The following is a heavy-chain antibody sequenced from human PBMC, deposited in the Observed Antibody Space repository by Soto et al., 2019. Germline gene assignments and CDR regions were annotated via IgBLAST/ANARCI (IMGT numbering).Heavy chain of an antibody. Sequence: SDTLSLTFSVSSGPISAYYWTRIRQPAGKGLEWIGHTYSSGNTKYIPSLHSRSTMSLHAANNQYSLRLTSVTAADPAVYYCARGPRLSGWFDPWGQGTLVTVSS. J-gene: IGHJ5*02. CDR1: SGPISAYY. CDR3: ARGPRLSGWFDP. V-gene: IGHV4-4*07. CDR2: TYSSGNT.